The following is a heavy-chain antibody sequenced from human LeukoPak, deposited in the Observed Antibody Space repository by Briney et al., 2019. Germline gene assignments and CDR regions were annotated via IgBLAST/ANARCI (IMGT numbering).Heavy chain of an antibody. CDR2: INHSGST. Sequence: PSETLSLTCAVYGGSFSGYYWSWIRHPPGKGLEWIGKINHSGSTNYNPSLKSRVTISVDTSKNQFSLKLSSVTAADTAVYYCARVSPFRLIVVATSNGFDIWGPGTMVTVSS. D-gene: IGHD1-26*01. CDR1: GGSFSGYY. J-gene: IGHJ3*02. CDR3: ARVSPFRLIVVATSNGFDI. V-gene: IGHV4-34*01.